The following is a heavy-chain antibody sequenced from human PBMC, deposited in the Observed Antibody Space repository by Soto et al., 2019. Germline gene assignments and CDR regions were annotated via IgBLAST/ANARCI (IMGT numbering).Heavy chain of an antibody. V-gene: IGHV4-30-4*01. CDR1: GGSISSGDYY. CDR2: IYYSGST. J-gene: IGHJ6*02. D-gene: IGHD3-3*01. Sequence: ASETLSLTCTVSGGSISSGDYYWSWIRQPPGKGLEWIGYIYYSGSTYYNPSLKSRVTISVDTSKNQFSLKLSSVTAADTAVYYCARDNILGILYGGMDVWGQGTPVTVSS. CDR3: ARDNILGILYGGMDV.